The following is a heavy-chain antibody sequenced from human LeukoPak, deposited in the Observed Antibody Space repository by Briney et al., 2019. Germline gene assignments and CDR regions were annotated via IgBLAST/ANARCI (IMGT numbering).Heavy chain of an antibody. V-gene: IGHV3-33*06. D-gene: IGHD6-13*01. J-gene: IGHJ4*02. Sequence: GGSLRLSCEASGFTSRNYGMHWVRQAPGKGLEWVAIIWYDGSNKYYADSVKGRFTISRDNSKNMVYLQMNSLRAEDTAVYYCAKGGLAAAGINYWGQGTLVTVS. CDR1: GFTSRNYG. CDR3: AKGGLAAAGINY. CDR2: IWYDGSNK.